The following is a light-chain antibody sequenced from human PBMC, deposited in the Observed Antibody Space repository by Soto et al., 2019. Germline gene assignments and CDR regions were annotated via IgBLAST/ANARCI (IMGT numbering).Light chain of an antibody. Sequence: SYELTQPPSVSVAPGQTARITCGGNNIGGKSVHWYQQKPGQAPVLVVYDDSDRPSGIPDRFSGSNSGDTATLTITRVEAGDEADYYCQVWDSYNDHVGVFGGGTQLTVL. CDR1: NIGGKS. CDR3: QVWDSYNDHVGV. J-gene: IGLJ3*02. V-gene: IGLV3-21*02. CDR2: DDS.